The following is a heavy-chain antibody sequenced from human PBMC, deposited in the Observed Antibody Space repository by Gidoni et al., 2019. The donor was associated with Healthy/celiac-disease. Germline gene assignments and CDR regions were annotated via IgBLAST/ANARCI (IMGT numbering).Heavy chain of an antibody. CDR1: GFTFSSSG. Sequence: QVQLVESGGGVVQPGRSLRLSCAASGFTFSSSGMPWVRQAPGKGLEWVAVIWYDGSNKYYADSVKGRFTISRDNSKNTLYLQMNSLRAEDTAVYYCARDPSNYDYVWGSYRSSAFDIWGQGTMVTVSS. D-gene: IGHD3-16*02. J-gene: IGHJ3*02. CDR3: ARDPSNYDYVWGSYRSSAFDI. CDR2: IWYDGSNK. V-gene: IGHV3-33*01.